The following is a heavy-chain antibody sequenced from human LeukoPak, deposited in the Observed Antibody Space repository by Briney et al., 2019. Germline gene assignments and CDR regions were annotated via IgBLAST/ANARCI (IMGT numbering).Heavy chain of an antibody. CDR2: MNPNSGNT. CDR1: GYTFTSYD. CDR3: ARGPNYYGSGSYYLDY. J-gene: IGHJ4*02. Sequence: ASVKVSCKASGYTFTSYDINWVRQATGQGLEWMGWMNPNSGNTGYAQKFQGRVTMTRNTSISTAYMELSSLRSEDTAVYYCARGPNYYGSGSYYLDYWGQGTLVTVSS. D-gene: IGHD3-10*01. V-gene: IGHV1-8*01.